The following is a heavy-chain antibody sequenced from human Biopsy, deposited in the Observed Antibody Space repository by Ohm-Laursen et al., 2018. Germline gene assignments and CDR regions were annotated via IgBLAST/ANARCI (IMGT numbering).Heavy chain of an antibody. V-gene: IGHV4-34*01. CDR2: VHHDGRA. CDR1: GGTYSGYY. Sequence: PSDTLSLTWAVYGGTYSGYYWSWIRQPPGKGLEWIGEVHHDGRANYNPSLKSRVTISGDMSKKQFSLKLSGVTAADTAVYYCARFIVPSLHCSNGVCPIRWFDPWGQGTLVTVFS. D-gene: IGHD2-2*01. J-gene: IGHJ5*02. CDR3: ARFIVPSLHCSNGVCPIRWFDP.